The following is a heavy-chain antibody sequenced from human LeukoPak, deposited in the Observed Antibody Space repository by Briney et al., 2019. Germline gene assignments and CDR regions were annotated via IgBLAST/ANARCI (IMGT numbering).Heavy chain of an antibody. Sequence: GGSLRLSCAASGFTFSSYGMHGVRQAPGKGLEWVAVISYDGSNKYYADSVKGRFTISRDNSKNTLYLQMNSLRAEDTAVYYCAKGEWLRSRRSYFDYRGQGTLVTVSS. D-gene: IGHD5-12*01. CDR3: AKGEWLRSRRSYFDY. CDR1: GFTFSSYG. CDR2: ISYDGSNK. V-gene: IGHV3-30*18. J-gene: IGHJ4*02.